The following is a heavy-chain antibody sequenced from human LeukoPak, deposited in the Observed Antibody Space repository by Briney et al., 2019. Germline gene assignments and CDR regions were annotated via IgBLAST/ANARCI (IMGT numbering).Heavy chain of an antibody. CDR2: IYYSGST. Sequence: PSETLSLTCTVSGGSISSYYWSWIRQPPGKGLEWIGYIYYSGSTNYNPSLKSRVTISVDTSKNQFSLKLSSVTAADTAVYYCRRIAVAASRYYGMDVWGQGTTVTVSS. CDR1: GGSISSYY. D-gene: IGHD6-19*01. V-gene: IGHV4-59*08. J-gene: IGHJ6*02. CDR3: RRIAVAASRYYGMDV.